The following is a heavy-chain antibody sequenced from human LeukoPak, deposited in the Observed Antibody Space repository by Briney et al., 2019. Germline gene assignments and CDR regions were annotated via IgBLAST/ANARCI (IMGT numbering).Heavy chain of an antibody. CDR3: ARVKDTAINY. Sequence: SETLSLTCTVSGGSISSYYWGWIRQPPGKGLEWIGSIYYSGSTYYNPSLKSRVTISVDTSKNQFSLKLSSVTAADTAVYYCARVKDTAINYWGQGTLVTVSS. CDR2: IYYSGST. V-gene: IGHV4-39*07. J-gene: IGHJ4*02. CDR1: GGSISSYY. D-gene: IGHD5-18*01.